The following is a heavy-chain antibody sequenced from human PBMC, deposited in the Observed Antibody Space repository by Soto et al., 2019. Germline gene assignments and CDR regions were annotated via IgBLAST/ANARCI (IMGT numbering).Heavy chain of an antibody. D-gene: IGHD2-2*01. CDR2: ISGSGGST. CDR1: GFTFSIYA. Sequence: EVQLLESGGGLVQPGGSLRLSCAASGFTFSIYAMAWVRQAPGRGLEWVSAISGSGGSTYYADSVKGRFTISRDNSKNTLYLQMNSLRAEDTAVYYCAKDLFTSLDYYYYGMDVWGQGTTVTVSS. J-gene: IGHJ6*02. V-gene: IGHV3-23*01. CDR3: AKDLFTSLDYYYYGMDV.